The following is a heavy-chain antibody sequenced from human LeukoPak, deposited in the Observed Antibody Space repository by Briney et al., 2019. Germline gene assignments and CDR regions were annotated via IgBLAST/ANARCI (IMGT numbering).Heavy chain of an antibody. J-gene: IGHJ3*02. CDR3: ARIPATVTTGTAFDI. V-gene: IGHV4-34*01. CDR2: INHSGST. Sequence: PSETLSLTCAVYGGSFSGYYWSWIRQPPGKGLEWIGEINHSGSTNYNPSLKSRVTISVDTSKNQFSLKLSSVTAADTAVYYCARIPATVTTGTAFDIWGQGAMVTVSS. CDR1: GGSFSGYY. D-gene: IGHD4-17*01.